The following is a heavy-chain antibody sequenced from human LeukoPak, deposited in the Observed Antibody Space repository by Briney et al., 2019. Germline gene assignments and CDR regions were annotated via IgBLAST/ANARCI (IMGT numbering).Heavy chain of an antibody. D-gene: IGHD2-8*01. CDR3: ARDSWSNWFDP. CDR2: IYYSGST. Sequence: SETLSLTCTVSGGSMKDYYWSWIRQPPGKGLEWIGYIYYSGSTNYNPSLKSRVTISADTSNNQFSLRLCSVTAADTAVYYCARDSWSNWFDPWGQGTLVTVSS. J-gene: IGHJ5*02. V-gene: IGHV4-59*01. CDR1: GGSMKDYY.